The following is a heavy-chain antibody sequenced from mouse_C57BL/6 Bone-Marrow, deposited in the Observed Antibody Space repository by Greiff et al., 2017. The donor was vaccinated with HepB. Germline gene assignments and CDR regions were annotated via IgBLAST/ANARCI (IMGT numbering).Heavy chain of an antibody. D-gene: IGHD2-3*01. V-gene: IGHV1-80*01. CDR3: ARVDGPAWFAY. Sequence: VKLQHSGAELVKPGASVKISCKASGYAFSSYWMNWVKQRPGKGLEWIGQIYPGDGDTNYNGKFKGKATLTADKSSSTAYMQLSSLTSEDSAVYFCARVDGPAWFAYWGQGTLVTVSA. J-gene: IGHJ3*01. CDR2: IYPGDGDT. CDR1: GYAFSSYW.